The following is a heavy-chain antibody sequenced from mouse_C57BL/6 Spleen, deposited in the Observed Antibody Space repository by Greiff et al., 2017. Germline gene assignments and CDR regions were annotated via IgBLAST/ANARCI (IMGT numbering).Heavy chain of an antibody. D-gene: IGHD2-3*01. J-gene: IGHJ4*01. CDR3: ARGGYYGDYAMDY. CDR1: GYTFTDYY. V-gene: IGHV1-26*01. Sequence: VQLQQSGPELVKPGASVKISCKASGYTFTDYYMNWVKQSHGKSLEWIGDINPNNGGTSYNQKFKGKATLTVDKSSSTAYMELRSLTSEDSAVYYCARGGYYGDYAMDYWGQGTSVTVSS. CDR2: INPNNGGT.